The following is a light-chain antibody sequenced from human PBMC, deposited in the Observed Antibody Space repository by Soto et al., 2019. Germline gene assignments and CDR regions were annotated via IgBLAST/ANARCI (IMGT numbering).Light chain of an antibody. CDR1: QGISSY. J-gene: IGKJ4*01. CDR2: AAS. CDR3: QQYYSYPLT. Sequence: IRMTQSPSAFSASTGDRVTITCRASQGISSYLAWYQQKPGKAPKLLIYAASTLQSGVPSRFSGSGSGTDFTLTISCLQSEDFATYYCQQYYSYPLTFGGGTKVEIK. V-gene: IGKV1-8*01.